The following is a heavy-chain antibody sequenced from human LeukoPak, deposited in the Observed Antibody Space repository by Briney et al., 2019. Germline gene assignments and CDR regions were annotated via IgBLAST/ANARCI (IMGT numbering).Heavy chain of an antibody. V-gene: IGHV4-4*07. CDR1: GASISNYY. Sequence: KPSETLSLTCTVSGASISNYYWIWIRQPAGKGLEWIGRIYSTGSTNYSPSLKSRVTMSVDKSKNQFSLNLSSVTAADTAVYYCARGIADPYSFDSWGQGTLVTVSS. CDR3: ARGIADPYSFDS. J-gene: IGHJ4*02. CDR2: IYSTGST. D-gene: IGHD6-13*01.